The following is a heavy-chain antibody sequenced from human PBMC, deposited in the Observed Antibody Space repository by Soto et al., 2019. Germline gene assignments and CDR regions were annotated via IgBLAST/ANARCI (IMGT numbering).Heavy chain of an antibody. CDR3: ARGLITGSHYSGGWYYFDS. Sequence: SETLSLTCTVSGGSISSSSYYWGWIRQPPGKGLEWIGSIYYSGSTYYNPSLKSRVTISVHTSKSQFSLELSSVTAADTAVYYCARGLITGSHYSGGWYYFDSWGQGTQVTVSS. CDR1: GGSISSSSYY. D-gene: IGHD6-19*01. V-gene: IGHV4-39*07. CDR2: IYYSGST. J-gene: IGHJ4*02.